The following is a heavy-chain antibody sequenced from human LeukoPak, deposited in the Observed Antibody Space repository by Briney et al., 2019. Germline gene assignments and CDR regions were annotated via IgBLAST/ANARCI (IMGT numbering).Heavy chain of an antibody. CDR3: ANRQRIIPVARPQFYFDY. Sequence: SGPTLVKPTQTLTLTCTFSGFSLSTSGGGVGWIRQPPGKALEWLALIDWGDDKRYSQTLKSRLTITKETSKNQVVLTMTNMDPVDTATYYCANRQRIIPVARPQFYFDYSGQGTLVTVSS. CDR1: GFSLSTSGGG. CDR2: IDWGDDK. J-gene: IGHJ4*02. D-gene: IGHD6-19*01. V-gene: IGHV2-5*02.